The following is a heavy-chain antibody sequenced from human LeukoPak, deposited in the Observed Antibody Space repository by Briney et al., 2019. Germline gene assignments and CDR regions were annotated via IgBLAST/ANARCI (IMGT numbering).Heavy chain of an antibody. CDR3: ARGSFSDYGGNSDAFDI. Sequence: SVKVSCKASGGTFSSYAISWVRQAPGQGLEWKGGIIPIFGTANYAQKFQGRVTITTDESTSTAYMELSSLRSEDTAVYYCARGSFSDYGGNSDAFDIWGQGTMVTVSS. CDR1: GGTFSSYA. CDR2: IIPIFGTA. J-gene: IGHJ3*02. V-gene: IGHV1-69*05. D-gene: IGHD4-23*01.